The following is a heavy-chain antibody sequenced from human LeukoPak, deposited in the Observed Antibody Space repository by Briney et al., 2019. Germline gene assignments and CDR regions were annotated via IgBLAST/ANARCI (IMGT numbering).Heavy chain of an antibody. CDR3: ARGGHSGSYAFDY. J-gene: IGHJ4*02. V-gene: IGHV4-59*12. Sequence: SETLSLTCTVSGGSISSYYWSWIRQPPGKGLEWIGYIYYSGSTNYNPSLKSRVTISVDTSKNQFSLKLSSVTAADTAVYYCARGGHSGSYAFDYWGQGTLVTVSS. CDR1: GGSISSYY. CDR2: IYYSGST. D-gene: IGHD1-26*01.